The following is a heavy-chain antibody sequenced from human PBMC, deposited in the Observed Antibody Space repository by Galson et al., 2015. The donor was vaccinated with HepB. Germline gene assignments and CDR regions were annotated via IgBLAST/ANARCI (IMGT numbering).Heavy chain of an antibody. CDR1: GFTFSNYG. CDR2: IWYDGSNK. D-gene: IGHD6-13*01. Sequence: SLRLSCAVSGFTFSNYGMHWVRQAPGKGLEWVAVIWYDGSNKYYPDSVKGRFTIFRDNSKNTLYLQMNSLRAEDTAVYYCARERIGIAAGGDAFDIWGQGTMVTVSS. J-gene: IGHJ3*02. CDR3: ARERIGIAAGGDAFDI. V-gene: IGHV3-33*01.